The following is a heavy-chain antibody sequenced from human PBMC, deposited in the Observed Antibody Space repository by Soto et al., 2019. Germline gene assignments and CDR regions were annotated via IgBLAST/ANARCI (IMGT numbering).Heavy chain of an antibody. V-gene: IGHV2-5*02. CDR1: GSSLSTSGVA. D-gene: IGHD5-18*01. CDR3: AHRRDGYSYGFFDS. Sequence: QITLKESGPTLVKPTQTLTLTCTFCGSSLSTSGVAVGWIRQPPGKALEWLALIYWDDDKRYSPSLKSRLTITKDTSKNQVVLTMTNMDPVDTATYYCAHRRDGYSYGFFDSWGQGTLVTVSS. CDR2: IYWDDDK. J-gene: IGHJ4*02.